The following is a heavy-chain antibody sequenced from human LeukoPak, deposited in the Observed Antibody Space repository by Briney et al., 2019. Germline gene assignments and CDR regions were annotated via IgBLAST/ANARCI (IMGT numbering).Heavy chain of an antibody. Sequence: SETLSLTCTVSGGSIISYYWSWIRQPPGKGLEYIGYIYYRGSTNYNPSLKSRVTISVDTSKNQFSLNLRSVTAADTAVYYCARGSGTTYRPSDYWGQGILVTVSS. J-gene: IGHJ4*02. CDR3: ARGSGTTYRPSDY. CDR2: IYYRGST. V-gene: IGHV4-59*13. D-gene: IGHD3-10*01. CDR1: GGSIISYY.